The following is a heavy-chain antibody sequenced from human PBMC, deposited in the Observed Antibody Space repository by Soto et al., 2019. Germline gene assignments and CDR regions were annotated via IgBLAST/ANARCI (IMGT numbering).Heavy chain of an antibody. D-gene: IGHD3-22*01. CDR1: GFTFSSYG. CDR3: AREKTYYYDSSPDRTFDY. CDR2: IWYDGSNK. V-gene: IGHV3-33*01. Sequence: QVQLVESGGGVVQPGRSLRLSCAASGFTFSSYGMHWVRQAPGKGLEWVAVIWYDGSNKYYADSVKGRFTISRDNYKNTLYLQMNSLRAEDTAVYYCAREKTYYYDSSPDRTFDYWGQGPLVTVSS. J-gene: IGHJ4*02.